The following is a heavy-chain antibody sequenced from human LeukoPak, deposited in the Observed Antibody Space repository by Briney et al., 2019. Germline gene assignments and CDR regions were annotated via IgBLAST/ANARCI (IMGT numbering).Heavy chain of an antibody. D-gene: IGHD6-6*01. CDR1: GGTFSSYA. CDR3: ARDAPRSSCWFDP. J-gene: IGHJ5*02. V-gene: IGHV1-46*01. Sequence: ASVKVSCKASGGTFSSYAISWVRQAPGQGLEWMGIINPSGGSTSYAQKFQGRVTMTRDTSTSTVYMELSSLRSEDTAVYYCARDAPRSSCWFDPWGQGTLVTVSS. CDR2: INPSGGST.